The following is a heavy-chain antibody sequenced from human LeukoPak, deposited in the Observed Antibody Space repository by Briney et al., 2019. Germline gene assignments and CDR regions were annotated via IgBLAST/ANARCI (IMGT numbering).Heavy chain of an antibody. J-gene: IGHJ5*02. D-gene: IGHD2-15*01. V-gene: IGHV3-30*04. CDR1: GFTFSSYA. CDR3: ARDRVVAATGWFDP. Sequence: GGSLRLSCAASGFTFSSYAMHWVRQAPGKGLEWVAVISYDGSNKYYADSVKGRFTISRDNSKNTLYLQMNSLRAEDTAVYYCARDRVVAATGWFDPWDQGTLVTVSS. CDR2: ISYDGSNK.